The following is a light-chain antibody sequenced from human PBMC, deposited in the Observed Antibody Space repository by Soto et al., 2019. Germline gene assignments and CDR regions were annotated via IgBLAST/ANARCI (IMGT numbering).Light chain of an antibody. V-gene: IGKV3-15*01. J-gene: IGKJ1*01. Sequence: EIVMTQSPATLSVSPGESATLSCRASQGVNSNLAWYQQKPGQVPRLLIYGASHGAIDIPARFSGSGYGTDFTLTISSLQSEDFAVYYCQQYNSWPRTFGQGTKVDIK. CDR3: QQYNSWPRT. CDR1: QGVNSN. CDR2: GAS.